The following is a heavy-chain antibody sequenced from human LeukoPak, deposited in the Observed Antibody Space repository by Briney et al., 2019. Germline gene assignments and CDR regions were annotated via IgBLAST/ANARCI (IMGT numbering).Heavy chain of an antibody. D-gene: IGHD3-10*01. CDR2: IYSGGST. J-gene: IGHJ6*03. CDR3: ARENGWFGELYYYYYYMDV. CDR1: GFTVSSNY. Sequence: GGSLRLSCAASGFTVSSNYMSWVRQAPGKGLEWVSVIYSGGSTYYADSVKGRFTISRDNSKNTLYLQMNSLRAEDTAVYYCARENGWFGELYYYYYYMDVWGKGTTVTISS. V-gene: IGHV3-53*01.